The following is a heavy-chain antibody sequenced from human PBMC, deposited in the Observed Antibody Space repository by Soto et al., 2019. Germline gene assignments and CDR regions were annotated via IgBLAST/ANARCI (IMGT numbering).Heavy chain of an antibody. Sequence: EVQLLESGGGLVQPGGSLRLSSAASGFTFSSYAMSWVRQAPGKGLEWVSVSSGSGGSTYYAASVKGRFTISRDNSKNTLYLQMTSLRAEDTAVYYCAKDFEYGSSPGDYWGQGTLVTVSS. J-gene: IGHJ4*02. D-gene: IGHD6-6*01. CDR3: AKDFEYGSSPGDY. V-gene: IGHV3-23*01. CDR1: GFTFSSYA. CDR2: SSGSGGST.